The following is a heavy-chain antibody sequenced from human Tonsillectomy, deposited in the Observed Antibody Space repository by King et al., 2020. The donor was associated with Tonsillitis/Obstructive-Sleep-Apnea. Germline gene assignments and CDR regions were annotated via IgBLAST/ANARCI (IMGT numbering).Heavy chain of an antibody. D-gene: IGHD6-13*01. J-gene: IGHJ2*01. Sequence: VQLVESGGGLVQPGGSLRLSCAASGFTFSRSWMSWVRQAPGKGLEWLADIKQDGRDKYYVDSVKGRFTISRDNAKNSLYLQINSLRAEDTAVYYCARDSGIGDTNCWYFDLWGRGTPVTVSS. CDR1: GFTFSRSW. V-gene: IGHV3-7*04. CDR2: IKQDGRDK. CDR3: ARDSGIGDTNCWYFDL.